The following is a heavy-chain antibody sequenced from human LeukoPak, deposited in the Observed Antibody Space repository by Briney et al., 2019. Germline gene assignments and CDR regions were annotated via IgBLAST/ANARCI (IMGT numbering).Heavy chain of an antibody. J-gene: IGHJ4*02. CDR3: ARDVFADSSGGSFDF. D-gene: IGHD3-16*01. V-gene: IGHV3-33*01. CDR1: GFSFDAHG. Sequence: GGSLRLSCAASGFSFDAHGMHWVRQAPGKGLEWVAVIWYDGSKKYYADSVKGRFTISRDNSKKSLFLQMNSLRAEDTALYYCARDVFADSSGGSFDFWGQGTLVIVSS. CDR2: IWYDGSKK.